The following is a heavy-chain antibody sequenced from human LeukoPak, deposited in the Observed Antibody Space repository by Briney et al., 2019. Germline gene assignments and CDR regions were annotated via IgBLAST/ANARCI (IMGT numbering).Heavy chain of an antibody. CDR1: GFTFSSYW. D-gene: IGHD3-3*01. CDR2: IKQDGSEK. J-gene: IGHJ3*02. CDR3: ARVSHSITIFGVARFHAFDI. Sequence: GGSLRLSCAASGFTFSSYWMSWVRQAPGKGLEWVANIKQDGSEKYYVDSVKGRFTISRDNAKNSLYLQMNSLRAEDTAVYYCARVSHSITIFGVARFHAFDIWGQGTMVTVSS. V-gene: IGHV3-7*01.